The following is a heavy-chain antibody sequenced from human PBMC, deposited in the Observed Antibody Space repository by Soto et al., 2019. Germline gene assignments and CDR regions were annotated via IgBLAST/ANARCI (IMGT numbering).Heavy chain of an antibody. D-gene: IGHD1-7*01. CDR3: AHVYWAASGTRYYFDY. Sequence: QITLNESGPTLVKPTQTLTLTCTFSGFSFTTDEMGVGWIRQPPGKALEWLALIYWDDDKRFSPSLKSRLTITKDASRNQVVLTLTNMDPADTATYYCAHVYWAASGTRYYFDYWGQGTLVTVSS. CDR1: GFSFTTDEMG. CDR2: IYWDDDK. V-gene: IGHV2-5*02. J-gene: IGHJ4*02.